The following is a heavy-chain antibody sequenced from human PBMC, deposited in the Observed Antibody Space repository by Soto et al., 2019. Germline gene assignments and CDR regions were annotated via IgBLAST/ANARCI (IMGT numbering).Heavy chain of an antibody. CDR3: ASTLWFGELLSGYYYYGMDV. CDR1: GDSFTSYW. CDR2: IDPSDSYT. D-gene: IGHD3-10*01. V-gene: IGHV5-10-1*01. Sequence: PGESLKISGKGSGDSFTSYWTSWVRQMPGKGLEWMGRIDPSDSYTNYSPSFQGHVTISADKSISTAYLQWSSLKASDTAMYYCASTLWFGELLSGYYYYGMDVWGQGTTVTVSS. J-gene: IGHJ6*02.